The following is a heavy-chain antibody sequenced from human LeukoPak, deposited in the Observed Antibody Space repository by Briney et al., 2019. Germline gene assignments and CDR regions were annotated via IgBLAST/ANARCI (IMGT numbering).Heavy chain of an antibody. Sequence: GGSLRLSCAASGFTFGTSWMDWVRQAPGKGLEWVANIKGEGSEPTYGDSAKGRFTISRDNPKNSLDLQMDSLRVEDTAIYYCAKSLDSWGQGTLVTVSS. V-gene: IGHV3-7*01. CDR2: IKGEGSEP. CDR3: AKSLDS. J-gene: IGHJ4*02. CDR1: GFTFGTSW.